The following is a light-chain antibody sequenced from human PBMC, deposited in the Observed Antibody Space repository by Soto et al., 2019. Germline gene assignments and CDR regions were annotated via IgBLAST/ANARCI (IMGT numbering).Light chain of an antibody. CDR1: PSISSY. Sequence: DIPLTQSPSILSASVGDRVTITCRASPSISSYLAWYRQKPGQAPDLLIFSASTLESGVPSRFSGSGSETEFTLTISSLQPEDSATYYCQQLNSYPFTFGPGTKVDIK. CDR3: QQLNSYPFT. V-gene: IGKV1-9*01. CDR2: SAS. J-gene: IGKJ3*01.